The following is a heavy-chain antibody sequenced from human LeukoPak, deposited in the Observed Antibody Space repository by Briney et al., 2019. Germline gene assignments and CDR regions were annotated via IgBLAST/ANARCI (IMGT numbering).Heavy chain of an antibody. CDR2: IYNGVNT. CDR1: GASVSSASC. V-gene: IGHV4-61*01. Sequence: SETLSLTCTVSGASVSSASCWTWIRQPPGKGVEWIAHIYNGVNTNYNPSLKSRVTISVDTSKNQFSLRLNSVTAADTAVYYCARSRAFNSGAFDPWGQGSLVTVSS. CDR3: ARSRAFNSGAFDP. J-gene: IGHJ5*02. D-gene: IGHD1-26*01.